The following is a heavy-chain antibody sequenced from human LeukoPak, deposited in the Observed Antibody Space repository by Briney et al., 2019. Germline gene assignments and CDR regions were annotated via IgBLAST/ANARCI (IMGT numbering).Heavy chain of an antibody. CDR1: GGTFSSYA. V-gene: IGHV1-69*05. CDR3: ARDRYGSGSYELRTNWFDP. Sequence: AASVKVSCKASGGTFSSYAISWVRQAPGQGLEWMGRIIPIFGTANYAQKFQGRVTITTDESTSTAYMELSSLRSEDTAVYYCARDRYGSGSYELRTNWFDPWGQGTLVTVSS. D-gene: IGHD3-10*01. CDR2: IIPIFGTA. J-gene: IGHJ5*02.